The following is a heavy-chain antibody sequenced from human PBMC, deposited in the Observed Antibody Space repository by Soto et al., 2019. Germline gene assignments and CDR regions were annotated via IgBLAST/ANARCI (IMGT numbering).Heavy chain of an antibody. CDR1: GGSVSSTNHY. D-gene: IGHD3-22*01. CDR2: IYYSGMT. Sequence: PSETLSLTCTVSGGSVSSTNHYWGWIRQPPGKGLEWIGDIYYSGMTRYNPSLKSRVTISVDTSKNQFSLKLTSVTAADTAVYYCSRHGYYYDSTGYCYVVWGQGTQVTVSS. V-gene: IGHV4-39*01. J-gene: IGHJ4*02. CDR3: SRHGYYYDSTGYCYVV.